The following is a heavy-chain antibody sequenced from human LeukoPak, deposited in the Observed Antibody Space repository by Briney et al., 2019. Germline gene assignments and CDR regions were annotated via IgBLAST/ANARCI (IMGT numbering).Heavy chain of an antibody. CDR1: GFTFSSYA. Sequence: SGGSLRLSCAASGFTFSSYAMHWVRQAPGKGLEWVAVISYDGSNKYYADSVKGRFTISRDNSKNTLYLQMNSLRAEDTAVYYCAKESYDYVWGSYYHFDCWGQGTLVTVSS. D-gene: IGHD3-16*01. J-gene: IGHJ4*02. CDR2: ISYDGSNK. V-gene: IGHV3-30*18. CDR3: AKESYDYVWGSYYHFDC.